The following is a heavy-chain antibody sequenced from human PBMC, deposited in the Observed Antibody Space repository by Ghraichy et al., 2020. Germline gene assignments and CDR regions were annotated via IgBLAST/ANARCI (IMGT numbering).Heavy chain of an antibody. Sequence: SETLSLTCAADGGSFRGYYWHWVRQSPGKGLEWIGAVSHSGRTDYTPSLKSRVTISVDTSTSEFSLKMTSVTAADTAIYYCARGNPTMNDYFYSWGKGTLVTVSS. CDR2: VSHSGRT. V-gene: IGHV4-34*01. CDR1: GGSFRGYY. CDR3: ARGNPTMNDYFYS. D-gene: IGHD1-1*01. J-gene: IGHJ4*02.